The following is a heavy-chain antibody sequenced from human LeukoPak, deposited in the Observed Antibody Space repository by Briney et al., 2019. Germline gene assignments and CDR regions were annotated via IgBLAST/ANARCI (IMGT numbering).Heavy chain of an antibody. CDR2: IYSDGSA. J-gene: IGHJ6*03. D-gene: IGHD4-23*01. V-gene: IGHV3-53*01. Sequence: PGGSLRLSCAASGFTLSGYYMNWVRQAPGKGLEWVSVIYSDGSAYYADSVKGRFTISRDNSKNTLHLQMNSLRAEDTAVYYCARSKVETGRYFYYYMDVWGKGTTVTVSS. CDR1: GFTLSGYY. CDR3: ARSKVETGRYFYYYMDV.